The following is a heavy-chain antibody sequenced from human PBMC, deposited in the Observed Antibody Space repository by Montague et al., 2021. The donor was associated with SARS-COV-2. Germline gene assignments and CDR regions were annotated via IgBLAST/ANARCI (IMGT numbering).Heavy chain of an antibody. CDR2: IYYSGST. V-gene: IGHV4-31*03. CDR1: GGSISDGGYS. CDR3: AREGGRSQLWLRGGDAYAL. J-gene: IGHJ3*01. D-gene: IGHD5-18*01. Sequence: TLSLTCTVSGGSISDGGYSWTWIRQLPGKGLEWIGCIYYSGSTFYNPSLKSRLTISVDTSKNQFSLKLSSVTAADTAVYYCAREGGRSQLWLRGGDAYALWGQGTMVTVSS.